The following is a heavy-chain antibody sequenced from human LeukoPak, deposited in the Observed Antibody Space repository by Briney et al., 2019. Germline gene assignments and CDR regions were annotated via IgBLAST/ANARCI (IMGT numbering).Heavy chain of an antibody. CDR1: GFTFSSYA. D-gene: IGHD6-6*01. J-gene: IGHJ5*02. V-gene: IGHV3-23*01. Sequence: GSLRLSCAASGFTFSSYAMSWVRQAPGKGLEWVSAISGSGGSTYYADSVKGRFTISRDNSKNTLYLQMNSLRAEDTAVYYCAKGSIAARMYNWFDPWGQGTLVTVSS. CDR3: AKGSIAARMYNWFDP. CDR2: ISGSGGST.